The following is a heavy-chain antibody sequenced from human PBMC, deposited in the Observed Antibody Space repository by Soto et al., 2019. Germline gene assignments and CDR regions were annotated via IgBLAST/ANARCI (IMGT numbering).Heavy chain of an antibody. CDR1: GGSISSGGYY. CDR2: IYYSGST. V-gene: IGHV4-31*03. D-gene: IGHD3-3*01. CDR3: ARVYPRRYDFWSVYFDY. Sequence: QVQLQESGPGLVKPSQTLSLTCTVSGGSISSGGYYWSWIRQHPGKGLEWIGYIYYSGSTYYNPSLKSRVTISVDTSKNQFALKLSSVTAADTAVYYCARVYPRRYDFWSVYFDYWGQGTLVTVSS. J-gene: IGHJ4*02.